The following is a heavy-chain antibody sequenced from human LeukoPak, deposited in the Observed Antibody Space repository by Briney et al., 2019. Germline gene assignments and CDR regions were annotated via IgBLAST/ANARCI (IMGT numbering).Heavy chain of an antibody. CDR1: GGSFSGYY. D-gene: IGHD6-6*01. J-gene: IGHJ4*02. Sequence: SETLSLTCAVCGGSFSGYYWSWIRQPPGKGLEWIGEINHSGSTNYNPSLKSRVTISVDTSKNQFSLKLSSVTAADTAVYYCARGQRYSSSCDYWGQGTLVTVSS. V-gene: IGHV4-34*01. CDR3: ARGQRYSSSCDY. CDR2: INHSGST.